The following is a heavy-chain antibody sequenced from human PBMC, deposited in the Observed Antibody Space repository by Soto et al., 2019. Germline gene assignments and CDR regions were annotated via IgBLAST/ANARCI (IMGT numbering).Heavy chain of an antibody. CDR1: GGSFSGYY. CDR2: INHSGST. CDR3: ARVGSVATSLKFDY. V-gene: IGHV4-34*01. J-gene: IGHJ4*02. D-gene: IGHD5-12*01. Sequence: SETLSLTCAVYGGSFSGYYWSWIRQPPGKGLEWIGEINHSGSTNYNPSLKSRVTISVDTSKNQFSLKLSSVTAADTAVYYCARVGSVATSLKFDYWGQGTLVTVSS.